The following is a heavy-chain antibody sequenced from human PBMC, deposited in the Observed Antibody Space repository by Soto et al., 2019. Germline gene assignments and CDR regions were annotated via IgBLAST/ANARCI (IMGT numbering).Heavy chain of an antibody. D-gene: IGHD6-19*01. CDR1: GYTFTSYY. CDR3: ARDKGVAGAAYYGMDV. V-gene: IGHV1-46*01. CDR2: INPSGGST. J-gene: IGHJ6*02. Sequence: ASVKVSCKASGYTFTSYYMHWVRQAPGQGLEWMGIINPSGGSTSYAQKFQGRVTMTRDTSTSTAYMELSSLRSEDTAVYYCARDKGVAGAAYYGMDVWGQGTTVTVSS.